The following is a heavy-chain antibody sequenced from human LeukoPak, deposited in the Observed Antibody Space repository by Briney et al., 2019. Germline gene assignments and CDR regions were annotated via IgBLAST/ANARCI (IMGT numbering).Heavy chain of an antibody. D-gene: IGHD5-18*01. CDR1: GFTLSSNW. V-gene: IGHV3-7*01. CDR3: ARVVDTAMGGLYYFDY. CDR2: IKQDGSEK. J-gene: IGHJ4*02. Sequence: GRSLRPSCAASGFTLSSNWMSWVSQAPGKGLEWVYTIKQDGSEKYYVDSVKGRFTISRDNAKNSLYLQMNSLRAEDTAVYYCARVVDTAMGGLYYFDYWGQGTLVTVSS.